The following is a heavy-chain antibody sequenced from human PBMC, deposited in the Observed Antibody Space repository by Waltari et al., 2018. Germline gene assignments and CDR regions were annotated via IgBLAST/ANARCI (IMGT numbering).Heavy chain of an antibody. CDR2: IYRDGDR. CDR1: GFSVTTDGVG. D-gene: IGHD2-15*01. CDR3: AHSIKGLGCSHSPCYYFDY. J-gene: IGHJ4*02. V-gene: IGHV2-5*02. Sequence: QITLKESGPTVVEPKQTLTLTCTFPGFSVTTDGVGVGWIRQPPGQAPEWLAIIYRDGDRRYIPSLKDRLTITKDTSKNQVVLTLTNMDPVDTATYYCAHSIKGLGCSHSPCYYFDYWGQGILVAVSS.